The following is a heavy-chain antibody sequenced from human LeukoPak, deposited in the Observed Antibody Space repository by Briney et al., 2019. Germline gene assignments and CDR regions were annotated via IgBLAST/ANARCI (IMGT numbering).Heavy chain of an antibody. CDR2: IYYSGST. V-gene: IGHV4-39*01. CDR1: GGSISSDSYY. Sequence: SETLSLTCTVSGGSISSDSYYWAWIRQPPGKGLEWIASIYYSGSTYYNPPLKSRVTISVDTSRNQFSLKLNSVTAADTAVYYCASLAVAGLSEGYWGQGTLVIVSS. J-gene: IGHJ4*02. CDR3: ASLAVAGLSEGY. D-gene: IGHD6-19*01.